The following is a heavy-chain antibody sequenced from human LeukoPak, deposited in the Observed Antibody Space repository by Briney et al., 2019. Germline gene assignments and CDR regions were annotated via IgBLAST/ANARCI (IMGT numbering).Heavy chain of an antibody. CDR3: AVVFRGEMATRR. Sequence: GASVKVSCKVSGYTLTELSMHWVRQAPGKGLEWMGGFDPEDGETIYAQKFQGRVTMTEDTSTDTAYMELSSLRSEDTAVYYCAVVFRGEMATRRWGQGTLVTVSS. D-gene: IGHD5-24*01. V-gene: IGHV1-24*01. CDR2: FDPEDGET. J-gene: IGHJ4*02. CDR1: GYTLTELS.